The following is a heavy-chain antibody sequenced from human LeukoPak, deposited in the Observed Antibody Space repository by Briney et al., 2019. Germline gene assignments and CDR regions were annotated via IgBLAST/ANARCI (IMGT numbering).Heavy chain of an antibody. CDR1: GVTFSSYA. CDR2: ISGSGGST. J-gene: IGHJ4*02. Sequence: GGSLRLSCAASGVTFSSYAMSWVRQAPGKGLEWVSAISGSGGSTYYADSVKGRFTISRDNSKNTLYLQMNSLRAEDTAVYYCAKDYPKYCSSTSCYREFDYWGQGTLVTVSS. D-gene: IGHD2-2*02. V-gene: IGHV3-23*01. CDR3: AKDYPKYCSSTSCYREFDY.